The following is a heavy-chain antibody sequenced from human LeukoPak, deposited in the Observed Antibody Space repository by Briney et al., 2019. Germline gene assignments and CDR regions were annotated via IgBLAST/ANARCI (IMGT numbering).Heavy chain of an antibody. CDR2: ISWDGGST. CDR1: GFTFDDYT. Sequence: GGSLRLSCAASGFTFDDYTMHWVRQAPGKGLEWVSLISWDGGSTYYADSVKGRFTISRDNSKNSLYLQMNSLRTEDTALYYCAKGYSSGWYKGDWFDPWGQGTLVTVSS. CDR3: AKGYSSGWYKGDWFDP. D-gene: IGHD6-13*01. V-gene: IGHV3-43*01. J-gene: IGHJ5*02.